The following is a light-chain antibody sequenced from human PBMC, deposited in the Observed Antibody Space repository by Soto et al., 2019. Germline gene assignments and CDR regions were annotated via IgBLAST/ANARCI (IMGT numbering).Light chain of an antibody. CDR2: GTS. J-gene: IGKJ1*01. CDR1: QNVSNN. CDR3: QQSYSTPT. V-gene: IGKV3-15*01. Sequence: EIVMTQSPATLSVSPGDRATLSCRASQNVSNNLAWYQQKPGQAPSLLIYGTSTRATGFPARFSGSGSGTEFILTISSLQPEDFATYYCQQSYSTPTFGQGTKVDIK.